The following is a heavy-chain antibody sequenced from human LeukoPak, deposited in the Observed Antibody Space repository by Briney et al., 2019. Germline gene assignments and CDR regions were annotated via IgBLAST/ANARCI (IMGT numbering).Heavy chain of an antibody. CDR2: IKQNGSEK. CDR1: GFTFSSYW. J-gene: IGHJ4*02. D-gene: IGHD3-10*01. Sequence: PGVSLRLSCAASGFTFSSYWMTWVRQAPGKGLEWVANIKQNGSEKYYVDSVKGRFTISRDNAKNSLYLQMNSLRAEDTAVYYCARGINDGSGSYYNPAGDYWGQGTLVTVSS. CDR3: ARGINDGSGSYYNPAGDY. V-gene: IGHV3-7*01.